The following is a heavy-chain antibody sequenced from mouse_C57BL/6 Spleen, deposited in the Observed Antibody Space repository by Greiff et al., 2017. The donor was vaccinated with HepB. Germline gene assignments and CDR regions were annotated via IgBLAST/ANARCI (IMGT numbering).Heavy chain of an antibody. D-gene: IGHD3-2*02. V-gene: IGHV1-42*01. Sequence: VQLQQSGPELVKPGASVKISCKASGYSFTGYYMNWVKQSPEKSLEWIGEINPSTGGTTYNQKFKAKATLTVDKSSSTAYMQLKSLTSEDSAVYYCARTDAQAPDYYAMDYWGQGTSVTVSS. J-gene: IGHJ4*01. CDR3: ARTDAQAPDYYAMDY. CDR2: INPSTGGT. CDR1: GYSFTGYY.